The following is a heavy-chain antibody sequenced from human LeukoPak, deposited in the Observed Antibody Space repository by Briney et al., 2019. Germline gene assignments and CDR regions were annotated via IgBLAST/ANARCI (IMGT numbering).Heavy chain of an antibody. J-gene: IGHJ6*02. D-gene: IGHD5-18*01. Sequence: GASVKVSCKASGGTFSSYAISWVRQAPGQGLEWMGIINPSGGSTSYAQKFQGRVTMTRDTSTSTVYMELSSLRSEDTAVYYCARVGYSYGYYYYYGMDVWGQGTTVTVSS. CDR3: ARVGYSYGYYYYYGMDV. V-gene: IGHV1-46*01. CDR2: INPSGGST. CDR1: GGTFSSYA.